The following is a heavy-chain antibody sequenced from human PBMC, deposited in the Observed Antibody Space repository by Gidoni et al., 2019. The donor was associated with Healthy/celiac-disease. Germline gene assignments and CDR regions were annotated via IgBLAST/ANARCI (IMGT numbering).Heavy chain of an antibody. CDR2: INHSGST. CDR1: GGSFSGYY. Sequence: QVQLQQWGAGLLKPSETLSLTCAVYGGSFSGYYWSWIRQPPGKGLEWIGEINHSGSTNYNPSLKSRVTISVDTSKNQFSLKLSSVTAADTAVYYSARAAFATVTTRLRYFDLWGRGTLVTVSS. J-gene: IGHJ2*01. CDR3: ARAAFATVTTRLRYFDL. D-gene: IGHD4-17*01. V-gene: IGHV4-34*01.